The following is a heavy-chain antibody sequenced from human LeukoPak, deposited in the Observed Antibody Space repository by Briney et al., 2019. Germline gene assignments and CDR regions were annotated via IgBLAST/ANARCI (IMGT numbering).Heavy chain of an antibody. J-gene: IGHJ5*01. CDR1: GFTFSSNA. CDR3: AKDLHDYGNYVGWFDS. Sequence: GGSLRLSCAASGFTFSSNAMSWVRQAPGQGLEWVSVISGSGDTTHYADSVKGRFTISRDNSKNTLYLQMNSLRAEDTAVYYCAKDLHDYGNYVGWFDSWGQGTLVTVSS. D-gene: IGHD4-11*01. V-gene: IGHV3-23*01. CDR2: ISGSGDTT.